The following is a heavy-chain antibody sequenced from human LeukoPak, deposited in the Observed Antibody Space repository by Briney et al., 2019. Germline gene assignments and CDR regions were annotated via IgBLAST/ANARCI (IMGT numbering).Heavy chain of an antibody. D-gene: IGHD4-23*01. J-gene: IGHJ3*02. Sequence: GGSLRLSCAASGFIFSSYGMHWVRQVPGKGLEWVAVISYDGRNKHYVDSVKGRFIISRDNSKNTLYLQMNSLRAEDTAVYYCAKDEDYGGNWFPYGAAFDIWGQGTMVTVSS. CDR1: GFIFSSYG. CDR2: ISYDGRNK. CDR3: AKDEDYGGNWFPYGAAFDI. V-gene: IGHV3-30*18.